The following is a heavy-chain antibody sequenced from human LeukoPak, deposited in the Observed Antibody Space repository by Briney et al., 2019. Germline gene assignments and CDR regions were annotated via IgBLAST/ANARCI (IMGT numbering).Heavy chain of an antibody. Sequence: GGSLRLSCAASGFTFSDYYMSWIRQAPGKGLEWVSYISSSSSTIYYADSVKGRFTISRDNAKNSLYLQMNSLRAEDTAVYYCARESGGIAVAGSEEHIDYWGQGTLVTVSS. CDR2: ISSSSSTI. V-gene: IGHV3-11*04. CDR1: GFTFSDYY. D-gene: IGHD6-19*01. J-gene: IGHJ4*02. CDR3: ARESGGIAVAGSEEHIDY.